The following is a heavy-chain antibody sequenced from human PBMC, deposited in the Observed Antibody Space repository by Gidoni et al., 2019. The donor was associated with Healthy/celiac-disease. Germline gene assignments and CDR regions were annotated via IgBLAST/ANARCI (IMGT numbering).Heavy chain of an antibody. CDR3: ARITMVQGVIAIFDY. J-gene: IGHJ4*02. V-gene: IGHV3-48*03. CDR1: GFTFSRYE. D-gene: IGHD3-10*01. Sequence: EVQLLVSGGGLVQPGGSLRLSCAASGFTFSRYEMNWVLQAPGMGLEWVSYISSSGSTIYYADSVKGRFTISRDNAKNSLYLQMNSLRAEDTAVYYCARITMVQGVIAIFDYWGQGTLVTVSS. CDR2: ISSSGSTI.